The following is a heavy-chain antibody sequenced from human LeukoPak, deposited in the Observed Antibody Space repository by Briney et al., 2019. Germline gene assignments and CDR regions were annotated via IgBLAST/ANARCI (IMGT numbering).Heavy chain of an antibody. Sequence: SETPSLTCAVSGGSISSSNWWSWVRQPPGKGLEWIGEIYHSGSTNYNPSLKSRVTISVDKSKNQFSLKLSSVTAADAAMYYSARALKDGYNYYFDYWGQGTLVTVSS. J-gene: IGHJ4*02. CDR3: ARALKDGYNYYFDY. CDR1: GGSISSSNW. D-gene: IGHD5-24*01. V-gene: IGHV4-4*02. CDR2: IYHSGST.